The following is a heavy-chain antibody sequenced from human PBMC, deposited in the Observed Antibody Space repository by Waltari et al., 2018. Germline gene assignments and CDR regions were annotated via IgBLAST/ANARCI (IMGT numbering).Heavy chain of an antibody. D-gene: IGHD6-6*01. Sequence: QVQLVESGGGVVQPGRSLRLSCAASGFTFSSYAMHWVRQAPGKGLEWVAVISYDGSNKDYADSVKGRFTISRDNSKNTLYLQMNSLRAEDTAVYYCARDEEQLVGVFDYWGQGTLVTVSS. J-gene: IGHJ4*02. CDR2: ISYDGSNK. CDR1: GFTFSSYA. V-gene: IGHV3-30*01. CDR3: ARDEEQLVGVFDY.